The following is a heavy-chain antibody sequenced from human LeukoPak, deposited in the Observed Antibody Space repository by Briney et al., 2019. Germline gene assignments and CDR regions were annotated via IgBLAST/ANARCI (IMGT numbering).Heavy chain of an antibody. J-gene: IGHJ4*02. CDR2: ISYDGSNK. D-gene: IGHD1-1*01. V-gene: IGHV3-30*04. Sequence: GGSLRLSCAASGFTFSSYAMHWVRQATGKGLEWVAVISYDGSNKYYADSVKGRFTISGDNSKNTLYLQMNSLRAEDTAVYYCARDPLGTRPGFDYWGQGTLLTVSS. CDR3: ARDPLGTRPGFDY. CDR1: GFTFSSYA.